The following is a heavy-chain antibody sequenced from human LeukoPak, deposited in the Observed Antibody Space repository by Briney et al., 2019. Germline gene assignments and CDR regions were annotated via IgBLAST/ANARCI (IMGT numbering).Heavy chain of an antibody. D-gene: IGHD1-26*01. V-gene: IGHV4-59*01. Sequence: TSETLSLTCTVSGGSISSYYWSWIRQPPGKGLEWIGYIYNSVSTNYNPSLKSRVTISIDTSKKQFSLKLSSVTAADTAVYYCARWEASRVAFDIWGQGTLVTVSS. J-gene: IGHJ3*02. CDR1: GGSISSYY. CDR2: IYNSVST. CDR3: ARWEASRVAFDI.